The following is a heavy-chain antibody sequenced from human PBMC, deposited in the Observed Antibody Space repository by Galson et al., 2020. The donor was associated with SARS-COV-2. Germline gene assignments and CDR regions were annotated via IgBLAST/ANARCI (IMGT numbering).Heavy chain of an antibody. Sequence: TGGSLRLSCAASGFTFSDYFMSWIRQTPGKGLEWVSYISTTGTYTNYAGSVKGRFTISRDNAKSSLYLQMNSLRAEDTAVYYCARAPQYCSGGSCPPVDYWGQGTLVTVSS. CDR1: GFTFSDYF. D-gene: IGHD2-15*01. CDR2: ISTTGTYT. CDR3: ARAPQYCSGGSCPPVDY. J-gene: IGHJ4*02. V-gene: IGHV3-11*06.